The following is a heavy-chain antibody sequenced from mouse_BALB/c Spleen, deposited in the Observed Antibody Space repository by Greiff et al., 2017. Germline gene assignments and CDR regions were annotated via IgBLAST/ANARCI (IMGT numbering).Heavy chain of an antibody. CDR1: GFAFSSYD. J-gene: IGHJ4*01. Sequence: EVQGVESGGGLVKTGGSLKLSCAASGFAFSSYDMSWVRQTPEKRLEWVAYISSGGGSTYYPDTVKGRFTISRDNAKNTLYLQMSSLKSEDTAMYYCARQGYDYAMDYWGQGTSVTVSS. CDR3: ARQGYDYAMDY. CDR2: ISSGGGST. D-gene: IGHD2-14*01. V-gene: IGHV5-12-1*01.